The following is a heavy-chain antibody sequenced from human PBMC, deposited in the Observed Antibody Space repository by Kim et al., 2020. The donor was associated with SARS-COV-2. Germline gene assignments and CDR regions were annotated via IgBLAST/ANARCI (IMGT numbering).Heavy chain of an antibody. Sequence: GGSLRLSCEASGYTFGDYAMHWVRQAPGKGLEWVSSIAWNSGTKDYADSVKGRFTISRDNAKSSLYLQMNSLRPEDTAFYYCAKANSHWFVDLWGQGTLVTVSS. J-gene: IGHJ5*02. CDR1: GYTFGDYA. V-gene: IGHV3-9*01. D-gene: IGHD3-10*01. CDR3: AKANSHWFVDL. CDR2: IAWNSGTK.